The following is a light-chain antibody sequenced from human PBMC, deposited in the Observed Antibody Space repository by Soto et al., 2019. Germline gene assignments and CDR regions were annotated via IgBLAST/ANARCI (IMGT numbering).Light chain of an antibody. CDR3: QTWATGMLV. Sequence: QTVVTQSPSASASLGASVKLTCTLSSGHRTYAIAWHQQQPQPGPRYLMKLNNEGSHTKGDVIPDRFSGSSAGAERYLTSARLQDEDEADYYCQTWATGMLVFGGGTKLTVL. CDR1: SGHRTYA. CDR2: LNNEGSH. J-gene: IGLJ3*02. V-gene: IGLV4-69*01.